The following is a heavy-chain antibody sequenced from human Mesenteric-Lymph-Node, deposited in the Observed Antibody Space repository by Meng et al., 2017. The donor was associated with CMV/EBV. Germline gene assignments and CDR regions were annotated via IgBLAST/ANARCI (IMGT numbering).Heavy chain of an antibody. CDR2: IYWDDDN. CDR3: AHTGIGGYDRYFDY. CDR1: GFSLSTYGVG. Sequence: FSGFSLSTYGVGVGWIRQPPGKALEWLALIYWDDDNRYSPSLKSRLTITKDTSKNQVVLTMTNMDPVDTATYYCAHTGIGGYDRYFDYWGQGTLVTVSS. V-gene: IGHV2-5*02. J-gene: IGHJ4*02. D-gene: IGHD5-12*01.